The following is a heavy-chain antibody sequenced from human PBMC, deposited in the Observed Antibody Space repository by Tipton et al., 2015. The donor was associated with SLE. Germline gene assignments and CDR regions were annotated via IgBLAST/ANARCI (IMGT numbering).Heavy chain of an antibody. D-gene: IGHD6-13*01. Sequence: SLRLSCAASGFTVSSNYMSWVRQAPGKGLEWVSVIYSGGSTYYADSAKGRFTISRDNSKNTLYRQMNSLRAEDTAVYYCARWWGIAAACTRDYWGQGTLVAVSS. J-gene: IGHJ4*02. V-gene: IGHV3-66*02. CDR3: ARWWGIAAACTRDY. CDR2: IYSGGST. CDR1: GFTVSSNY.